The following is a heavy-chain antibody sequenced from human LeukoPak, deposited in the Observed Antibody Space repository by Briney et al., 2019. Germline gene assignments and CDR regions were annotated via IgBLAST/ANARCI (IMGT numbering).Heavy chain of an antibody. CDR1: GFIFSSYG. Sequence: GGSLRLSCAASGFIFSSYGMHWVRQAPGKGLEWVAILSYDGRNKYSADSVKGRFTISRDNSKNTLYLQMNSLRSDDTAVYYCARDWGYFDYWGQGTLVTVSS. CDR3: ARDWGYFDY. J-gene: IGHJ4*02. V-gene: IGHV3-30*03. D-gene: IGHD3-16*01. CDR2: LSYDGRNK.